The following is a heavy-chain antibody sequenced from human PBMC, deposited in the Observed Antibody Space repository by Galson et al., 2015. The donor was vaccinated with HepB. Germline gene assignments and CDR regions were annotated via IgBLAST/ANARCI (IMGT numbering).Heavy chain of an antibody. V-gene: IGHV3-74*01. CDR1: GFTFSSYW. D-gene: IGHD5-18*01. J-gene: IGHJ4*02. CDR2: IKSDGSRT. CDR3: ARGETSGGYTYGYDY. Sequence: SLRLSCAASGFTFSSYWMHRVRQAPGKGLVWVSRIKSDGSRTSHADSVQGRFTISRDNAKNTLYLQMSSLRAEDTAVYYCARGETSGGYTYGYDYWGQGTLVTVSS.